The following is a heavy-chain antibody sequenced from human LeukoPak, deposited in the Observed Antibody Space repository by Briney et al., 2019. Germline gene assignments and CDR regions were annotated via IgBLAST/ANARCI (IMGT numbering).Heavy chain of an antibody. Sequence: PGGSLRLSCAASGFTFSSYEMNWVRQAPGKGLEWVSYISSSGSTIYYADSVRGRFTISRDNSKNTLYLQMNSLRAEDTAVYYCAKGSLRGVVAATPYYYYMDVWGKGTTVTVSS. CDR3: AKGSLRGVVAATPYYYYMDV. J-gene: IGHJ6*03. CDR2: ISSSGSTI. D-gene: IGHD2-15*01. CDR1: GFTFSSYE. V-gene: IGHV3-48*03.